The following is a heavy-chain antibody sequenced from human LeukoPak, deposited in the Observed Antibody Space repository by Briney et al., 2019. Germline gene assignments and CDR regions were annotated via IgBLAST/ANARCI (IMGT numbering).Heavy chain of an antibody. D-gene: IGHD3-16*02. V-gene: IGHV4-61*05. Sequence: SETLSLTCTVSGDSISGSSDYWGWIRQPPGKGLEWIGYIYYSGSTNYNPSLKSRVTISVDTSKNQFSLKLSSVTAADTAVYYCARGGGYDYVWGSYRYTVWGQGTLVTVSS. CDR3: ARGGGYDYVWGSYRYTV. J-gene: IGHJ4*02. CDR2: IYYSGST. CDR1: GDSISGSSDY.